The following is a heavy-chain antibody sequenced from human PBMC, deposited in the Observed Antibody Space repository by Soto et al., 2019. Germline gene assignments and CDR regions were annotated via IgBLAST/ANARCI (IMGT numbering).Heavy chain of an antibody. D-gene: IGHD6-19*01. CDR1: GYTFTGYY. CDR2: INPNSGGT. CDR3: ARDGGWYSYYYYGMDV. V-gene: IGHV1-2*04. Sequence: ASVKVSCKASGYTFTGYYMHWVRQAPGQGLEWMGWINPNSGGTNYAQKFQGWVTMTRDTSISTAYMELSRLRSDDTAVYYCARDGGWYSYYYYGMDVWGQGTTVTVSS. J-gene: IGHJ6*02.